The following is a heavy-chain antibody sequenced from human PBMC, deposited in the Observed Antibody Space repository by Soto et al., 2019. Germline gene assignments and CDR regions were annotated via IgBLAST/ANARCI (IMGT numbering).Heavy chain of an antibody. CDR1: GFTFSDHY. CDR3: ARGGKGLVIYYPGGYYYYYMDV. J-gene: IGHJ6*03. Sequence: GGSLRLSCAASGFTFSDHYMDWVRQAPGKGLEWVGRTRNKANDYTTEFAASVKGRFTISRDDSKNSLYLQMNSLKTEDTAVYYCARGGKGLVIYYPGGYYYYYMDVWGKGTTVTVSS. D-gene: IGHD3-10*01. V-gene: IGHV3-72*01. CDR2: TRNKANDYTT.